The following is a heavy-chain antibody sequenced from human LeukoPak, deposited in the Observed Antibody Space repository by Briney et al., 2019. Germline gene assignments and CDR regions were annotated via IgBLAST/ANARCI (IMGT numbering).Heavy chain of an antibody. Sequence: PSETLSLTCAVYGGSFSGYYWSWIRQPPGKGLEWIGEINHSGSTNYNPSLKSRVTISVDTSKNQFSLKLGSVTAADTAVYYCARLLGQNRNYYYYYMDVWGKGTTVTISS. D-gene: IGHD7-27*01. CDR2: INHSGST. CDR1: GGSFSGYY. J-gene: IGHJ6*03. CDR3: ARLLGQNRNYYYYYMDV. V-gene: IGHV4-34*01.